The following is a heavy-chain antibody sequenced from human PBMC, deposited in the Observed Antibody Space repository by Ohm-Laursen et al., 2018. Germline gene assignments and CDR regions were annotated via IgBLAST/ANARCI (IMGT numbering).Heavy chain of an antibody. CDR2: INHSGST. D-gene: IGHD2-8*01. V-gene: IGHV4-34*01. CDR3: AGAPNLYYFDY. CDR1: GGSFSGYY. J-gene: IGHJ4*02. Sequence: SETLSLTCAVYGGSFSGYYWSWIRQPPGKGLEWIGEINHSGSTNYNPSLKSRVTISVDTSKNQFSLQLRFVTAADTAVYHCAGAPNLYYFDYWGQGTLATVPS.